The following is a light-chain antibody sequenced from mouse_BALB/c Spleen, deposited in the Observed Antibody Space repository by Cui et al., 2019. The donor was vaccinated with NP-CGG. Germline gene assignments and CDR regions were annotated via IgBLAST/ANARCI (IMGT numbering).Light chain of an antibody. V-gene: IGLV1*01. CDR1: TGAVTTSNY. CDR3: ALWYSNHWV. CDR2: GTN. Sequence: HAVVFHDSAFTTSPGETVTLTCRSSTGAVTTSNYANWVQEKPDHLFTGLIGGTNNRAPGVPARFSGSLIGDKAALTITGAQTEDEAIYFCALWYSNHWVFGGGTKLTVL. J-gene: IGLJ1*01.